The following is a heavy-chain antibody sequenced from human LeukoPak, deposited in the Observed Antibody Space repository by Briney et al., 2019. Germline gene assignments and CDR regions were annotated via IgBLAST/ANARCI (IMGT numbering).Heavy chain of an antibody. J-gene: IGHJ4*02. CDR3: ARGNRREPFDY. CDR2: INHSGST. Sequence: PSETLSPTCAVYGGSFSGYYWSWIRQPPGKGLECIGEINHSGSTNYNPSLKSRVTISVDTSKNQFSLKLSSVTAADTAVYYCARGNRREPFDYWGQGALVTVSS. V-gene: IGHV4-34*01. CDR1: GGSFSGYY. D-gene: IGHD1-14*01.